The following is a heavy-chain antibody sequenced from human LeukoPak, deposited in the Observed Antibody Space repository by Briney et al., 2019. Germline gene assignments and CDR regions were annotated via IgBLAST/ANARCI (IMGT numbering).Heavy chain of an antibody. D-gene: IGHD1-26*01. CDR3: ARDESAHEWELLRGYYYYYYMDV. CDR1: GFTFSSYA. Sequence: PGGSLRLSCAASGFTFSSYAMHWVRQAPGKGLEWVAVISYDGSNKYYADSVKGRFTISRDNAKNSLHLQMNSLRAEDTAVYYCARDESAHEWELLRGYYYYYYMDVWGKGTTVTVSS. J-gene: IGHJ6*03. CDR2: ISYDGSNK. V-gene: IGHV3-30*04.